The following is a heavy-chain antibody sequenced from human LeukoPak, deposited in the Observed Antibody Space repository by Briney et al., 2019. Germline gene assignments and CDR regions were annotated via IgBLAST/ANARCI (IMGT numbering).Heavy chain of an antibody. D-gene: IGHD3-9*01. J-gene: IGHJ4*02. CDR1: GFTFSSYG. V-gene: IGHV3-30*02. CDR3: AKDQLDWSNYPYYFDY. Sequence: GGSLRLSCAASGFTFSSYGMHWVRQAPGKGLEWVAFIRYDGSNKYYADSVKGRFTISRDNSKNTLYLQMNSLRAEDTAVYYCAKDQLDWSNYPYYFDYWGQGTLVTVSS. CDR2: IRYDGSNK.